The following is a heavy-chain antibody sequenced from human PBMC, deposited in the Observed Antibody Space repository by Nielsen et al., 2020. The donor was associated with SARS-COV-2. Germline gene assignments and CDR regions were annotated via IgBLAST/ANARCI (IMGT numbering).Heavy chain of an antibody. J-gene: IGHJ4*02. CDR2: IKQDGSEK. V-gene: IGHV3-7*05. CDR1: GFTFSSYW. CDR3: ARTQYSYGSYYFDY. Sequence: GRSLKISCAASGFTFSSYWMSWVRQAPGKGLEWVANIKQDGSEKYYVDSVKGRFTISRDNAKNSLYLQMNSLRAEDTAVYYCARTQYSYGSYYFDYWGQGTLVTVSS. D-gene: IGHD5-18*01.